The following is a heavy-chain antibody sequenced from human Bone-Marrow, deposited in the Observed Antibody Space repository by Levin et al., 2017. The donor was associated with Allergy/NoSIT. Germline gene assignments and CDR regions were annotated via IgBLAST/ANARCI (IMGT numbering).Heavy chain of an antibody. D-gene: IGHD6-13*01. J-gene: IGHJ4*02. V-gene: IGHV3-30*18. CDR2: ISYDGSNK. CDR3: AKEPGVAVTGLVADYFDY. Sequence: PGGSLRLSCAASGFTFSNYAMHWVRQAAGKGLEWVAVISYDGSNKYYAESVKGRFTISRDNSKNTLYLRMNSLRVDDTAVYYCAKEPGVAVTGLVADYFDYWGQGTLVTVSS. CDR1: GFTFSNYA.